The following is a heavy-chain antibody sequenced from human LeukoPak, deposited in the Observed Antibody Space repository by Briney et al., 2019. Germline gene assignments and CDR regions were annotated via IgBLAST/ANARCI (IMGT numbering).Heavy chain of an antibody. CDR3: ARLKPERRFYYGMDV. CDR1: GYTFTGYY. D-gene: IGHD1-1*01. Sequence: ASVKVSCKASGYTFTGYYMHWVRQAPGQGLEWMGWINPNSGGTNYAQKFQGRVTMTRDTSISTAYMELSRLRSDDTAVYYCARLKPERRFYYGMDVWGQGTTVTVSS. V-gene: IGHV1-2*02. CDR2: INPNSGGT. J-gene: IGHJ6*02.